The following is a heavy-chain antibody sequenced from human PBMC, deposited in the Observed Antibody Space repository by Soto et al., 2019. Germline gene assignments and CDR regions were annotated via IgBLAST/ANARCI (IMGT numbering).Heavy chain of an antibody. D-gene: IGHD6-19*01. CDR1: GGSFSGYGGPFSGYY. Sequence: QVQLQQWGAGQLKPSETLSLTCAVHGGSFSGYGGPFSGYYWSWIRQTPGKGLEWIGEINHRGGPTYNPPPKTRVPTSADTSKNHSSRHHNSGPAADTPVYYCARGQRRGGSGGGSLWGQGTLVTVPS. CDR2: INHRGGP. CDR3: ARGQRRGGSGGGSL. V-gene: IGHV4-34*02. J-gene: IGHJ4*02.